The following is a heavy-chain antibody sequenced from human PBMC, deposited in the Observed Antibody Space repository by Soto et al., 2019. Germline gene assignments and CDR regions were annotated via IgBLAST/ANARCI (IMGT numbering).Heavy chain of an antibody. D-gene: IGHD2-15*01. V-gene: IGHV4-39*01. CDR1: GGSISSSSYY. CDR3: ARQVAGSIYYYYYYGMDV. Sequence: SDTLSLTCTVSGGSISSSSYYWGWIRQPPGKGLEWIGSIYYSGSTYYNPSLKSRVTISVDTSKNQFSLKLSSVTAADTAVYYCARQVAGSIYYYYYYGMDVWGHGTTVTVSS. J-gene: IGHJ6*02. CDR2: IYYSGST.